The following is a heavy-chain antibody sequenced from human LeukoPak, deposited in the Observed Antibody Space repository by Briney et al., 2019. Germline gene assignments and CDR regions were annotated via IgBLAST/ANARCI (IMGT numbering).Heavy chain of an antibody. J-gene: IGHJ6*02. Sequence: PSETLSLTCAVYGGSFSGYYWSWIRQPPGKGLEWIGEINHSGSTNYNPSLKSRVTISVDTSKNQFSLKLSSVTAADTAVYYCARHNFEGFWEDSDYYYGMDVWGQGTTVTVSS. D-gene: IGHD1-26*01. CDR1: GGSFSGYY. V-gene: IGHV4-34*01. CDR2: INHSGST. CDR3: ARHNFEGFWEDSDYYYGMDV.